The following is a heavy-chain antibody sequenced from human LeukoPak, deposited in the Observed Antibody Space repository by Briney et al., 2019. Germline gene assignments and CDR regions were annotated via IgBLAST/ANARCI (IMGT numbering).Heavy chain of an antibody. D-gene: IGHD6-13*01. J-gene: IGHJ5*02. CDR1: GYTFIGFY. Sequence: ASVKVSCKTSGYTFIGFYIHWVRQAPGQGLEWMGWINPNGGGTHYAQKFLGRVTMTSDASVTTAYMELSSLTSDDTAVYYCARDQRQQLILGWLDPWGQGTLGTVSA. V-gene: IGHV1-2*02. CDR2: INPNGGGT. CDR3: ARDQRQQLILGWLDP.